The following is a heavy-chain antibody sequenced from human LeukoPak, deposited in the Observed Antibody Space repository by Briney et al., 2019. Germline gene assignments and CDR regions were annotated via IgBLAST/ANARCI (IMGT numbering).Heavy chain of an antibody. CDR3: ARLSSSWPYYFDY. CDR2: IYHSGST. Sequence: SETLSLTCTVSGYSISSGYYWGWIRQPPGKGLEWIGSIYHSGSTYYNPSLKSRVTISVDTSKNQFSLKLSSVTAADTAVYYCARLSSSWPYYFDYWGQGTLVTVSS. D-gene: IGHD6-13*01. J-gene: IGHJ4*02. V-gene: IGHV4-38-2*02. CDR1: GYSISSGYY.